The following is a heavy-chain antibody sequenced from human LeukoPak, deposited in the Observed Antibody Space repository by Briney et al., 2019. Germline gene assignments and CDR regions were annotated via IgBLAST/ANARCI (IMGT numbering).Heavy chain of an antibody. D-gene: IGHD3-22*01. V-gene: IGHV3-48*03. CDR3: ARDDYYDSSGYMVY. Sequence: PGGSLRLSYAASGFTFSSYEMNWVRQAPGKGLEWVSYISSSGSTIYYADSVKGRFTISRDNAKNSLYLQMNSLRAEDTAVYYCARDDYYDSSGYMVYWDQGTLVTVSS. CDR1: GFTFSSYE. CDR2: ISSSGSTI. J-gene: IGHJ4*02.